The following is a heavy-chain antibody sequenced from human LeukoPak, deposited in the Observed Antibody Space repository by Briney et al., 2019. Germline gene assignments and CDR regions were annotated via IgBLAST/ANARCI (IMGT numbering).Heavy chain of an antibody. D-gene: IGHD4-23*01. CDR3: ARGGLGNFD. J-gene: IGHJ4*02. V-gene: IGHV3-21*01. CDR2: ISGTSSYI. Sequence: GGSLRLSCAASGFTFSTYIMTWVRQAPGKGLEWVSSISGTSSYIYYADSVKGRFTISRDNAKNSLNLQMNSLRAEDTAVYYCARGGLGNFDWGQGTLVTVSS. CDR1: GFTFSTYI.